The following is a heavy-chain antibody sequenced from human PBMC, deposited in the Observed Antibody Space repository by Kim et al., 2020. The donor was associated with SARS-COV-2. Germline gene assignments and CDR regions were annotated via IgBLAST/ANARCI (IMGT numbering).Heavy chain of an antibody. Sequence: GGSLRLSCAASGFTFSSYAMSWVRQAPGKGLEWVSAISGSGGSTYYADSVKGRFTISRDNSKNTLYLQMNSLRAEDTAVYYCAKKYYYDSSGYYFDYWGQGTLVTVSS. D-gene: IGHD3-22*01. J-gene: IGHJ4*02. CDR2: ISGSGGST. V-gene: IGHV3-23*01. CDR1: GFTFSSYA. CDR3: AKKYYYDSSGYYFDY.